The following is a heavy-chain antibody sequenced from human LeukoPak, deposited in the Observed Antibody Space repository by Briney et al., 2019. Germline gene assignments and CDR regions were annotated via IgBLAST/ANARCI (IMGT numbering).Heavy chain of an antibody. J-gene: IGHJ3*02. V-gene: IGHV4-59*01. CDR1: GGSISNYY. CDR2: MYSSGIS. D-gene: IGHD1-14*01. CDR3: ARRSRNGLDAFDI. Sequence: SETLSLTCTVSGGSISNYYWSWIRQPPGKGLEWIGYMYSSGISNYNPSLRSRVTISVDTSKSQFSLKLSSVIAADTAVYYCARRSRNGLDAFDIWGQGTMVTVSS.